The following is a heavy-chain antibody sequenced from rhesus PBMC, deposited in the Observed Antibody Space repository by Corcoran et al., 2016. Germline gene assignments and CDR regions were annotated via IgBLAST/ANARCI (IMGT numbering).Heavy chain of an antibody. CDR2: SYWDDDK. J-gene: IGHJ4*01. CDR1: GFSLTTSGMG. Sequence: QVTLKESGPALVKPTQTLTMTCTLSGFSLTTSGMGVGWIRQPPGKALEWLALSYWDDDKCYRTSLKSRLTISKDTSKNQVVLTMTNMDPVDTATYYCARGVWGSSYFDYWGQGVLVTVSS. D-gene: IGHD3-34*01. CDR3: ARGVWGSSYFDY. V-gene: IGHV2-174*01.